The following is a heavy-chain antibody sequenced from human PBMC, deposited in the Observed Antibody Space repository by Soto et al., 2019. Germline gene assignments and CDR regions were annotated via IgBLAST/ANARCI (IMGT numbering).Heavy chain of an antibody. D-gene: IGHD2-21*02. CDR1: GFTFSSYA. V-gene: IGHV3-30-3*01. CDR3: PRYIVVVTATYAFDI. Sequence: QVQLVESGGGVVQPGRSLRLSCAASGFTFSSYAMHWVRQAPGKGLEWVAVISYDGSDKYYADSVKGRFTISRDNSKNTLYLQMNSLRAEDTAVYYCPRYIVVVTATYAFDIWGQGTMVTVSS. CDR2: ISYDGSDK. J-gene: IGHJ3*02.